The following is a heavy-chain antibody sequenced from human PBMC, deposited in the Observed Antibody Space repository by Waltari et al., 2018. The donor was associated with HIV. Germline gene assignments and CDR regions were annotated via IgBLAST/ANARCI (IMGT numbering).Heavy chain of an antibody. Sequence: EVQLVESGGGLVQPGGYLRLPCAASDFTFRTYWMSCVRKAPGKGLEWVANIKPDGSEKFYVDSVKGRFTISRDNAKNSLYLQMNSLRADDTAVYYCARDRRCSGGSCYYFDYWGQGTQVAVSS. CDR1: DFTFRTYW. J-gene: IGHJ4*02. CDR3: ARDRRCSGGSCYYFDY. D-gene: IGHD2-15*01. CDR2: IKPDGSEK. V-gene: IGHV3-7*01.